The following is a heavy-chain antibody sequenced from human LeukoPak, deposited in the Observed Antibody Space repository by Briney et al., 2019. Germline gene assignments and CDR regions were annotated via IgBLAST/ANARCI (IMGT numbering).Heavy chain of an antibody. J-gene: IGHJ4*02. Sequence: SETLSLPCTVFGGSISGYYWSWIRQPPGKGLEWIGDIYYSGSPNYNPSLKRRLTISEEPSKNQSSLTLTSGNAADSAVYYWARPGGRAVFSTYSLVYWGQGTLVTVSS. CDR1: GGSISGYY. V-gene: IGHV4-59*08. CDR3: ARPGGRAVFSTYSLVY. D-gene: IGHD2-15*01. CDR2: IYYSGSP.